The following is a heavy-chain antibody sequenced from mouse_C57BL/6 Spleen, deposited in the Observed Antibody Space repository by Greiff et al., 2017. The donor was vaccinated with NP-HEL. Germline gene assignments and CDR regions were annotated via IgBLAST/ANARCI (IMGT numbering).Heavy chain of an antibody. CDR3: ARDNLFAY. CDR2: IDPSDSYT. D-gene: IGHD1-3*01. V-gene: IGHV1-50*01. Sequence: QVQLQQSGAELVKPGASVKLSCKASGYTFTSYWMQWVKQRPGQGLEWIGEIDPSDSYTNYTQKFKGKATLTVDTSSSTAYMQLSSLTSADSAVYYCARDNLFAYWGQGTLVTVSA. J-gene: IGHJ3*01. CDR1: GYTFTSYW.